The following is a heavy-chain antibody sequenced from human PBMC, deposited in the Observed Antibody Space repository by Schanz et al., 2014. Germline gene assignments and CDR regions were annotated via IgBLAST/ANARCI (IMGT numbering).Heavy chain of an antibody. CDR2: ISPNGAT. J-gene: IGHJ5*02. CDR1: AYTFTGYY. CDR3: AREVGLYDRGWFDP. V-gene: IGHV1-2*02. D-gene: IGHD3-22*01. Sequence: QVQLVQSGAEVKEPGASVKVSCKASAYTFTGYYLHWVRQAPGQGLEWMGWISPNGATRYAQNFQDKVTMTRDTSSSTAYMEVTSLRLDDTAVYDCAREVGLYDRGWFDPWGQGTLVTVSS.